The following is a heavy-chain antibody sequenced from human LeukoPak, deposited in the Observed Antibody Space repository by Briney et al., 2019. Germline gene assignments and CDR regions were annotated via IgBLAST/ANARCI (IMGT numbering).Heavy chain of an antibody. J-gene: IGHJ4*02. CDR2: IYWNDDK. Sequence: SGPTLVNPTQTLTLTCTFSGLSLSTTRVGVGWIRQPPGKALEWLAVIYWNDDKRYSPSLKSRLTITKDTSKNQVVLTMTNMDPVDTATYYCAHEEGHSGYYRPYDYWGQGTLVTVSS. CDR3: AHEEGHSGYYRPYDY. V-gene: IGHV2-5*01. CDR1: GLSLSTTRVG. D-gene: IGHD3-22*01.